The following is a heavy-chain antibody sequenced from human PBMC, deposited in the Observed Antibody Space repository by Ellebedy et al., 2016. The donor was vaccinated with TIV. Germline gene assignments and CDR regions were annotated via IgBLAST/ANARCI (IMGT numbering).Heavy chain of an antibody. D-gene: IGHD3-10*01. CDR1: GGSISSYY. CDR3: AGGGGSGSSVFDY. V-gene: IGHV4-59*01. J-gene: IGHJ4*02. Sequence: SETLSLTXTVTGGSISSYYWSWLRQPPGKGLEWIGHIYYTGSTNYNPSLKSRVTISVDTSENQFSLKLISLTAADTAVYYCAGGGGSGSSVFDYWGQGTLVTVSS. CDR2: IYYTGST.